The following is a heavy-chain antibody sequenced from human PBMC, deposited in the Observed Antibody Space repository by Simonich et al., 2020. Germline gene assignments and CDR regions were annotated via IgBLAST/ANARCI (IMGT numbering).Heavy chain of an antibody. J-gene: IGHJ6*03. CDR1: GFTFSSYW. D-gene: IGHD7-27*01. Sequence: EVQLVESGGGLVQPGGSLRLSCAASGFTFSSYWMSWVRQAPGKGLEWEANIKQGGSEKYYVDSVKGRFTISRDNAKNSLYLQMNSLRAEDTAVYYCARDGLGTAYYYYMDVWGKGTTVTVSS. CDR3: ARDGLGTAYYYYMDV. CDR2: IKQGGSEK. V-gene: IGHV3-7*01.